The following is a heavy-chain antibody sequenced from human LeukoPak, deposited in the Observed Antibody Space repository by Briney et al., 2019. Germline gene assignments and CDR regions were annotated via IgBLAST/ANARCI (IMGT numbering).Heavy chain of an antibody. CDR3: ASRFDY. CDR1: GFTLSSYA. J-gene: IGHJ4*02. CDR2: ISYDGSNK. V-gene: IGHV3-30*04. Sequence: GGSLRLSCAASGFTLSSYAMHWVRQAPGKGLEWVAVISYDGSNKYYADSVKGRFTISRDNSKNTLYLQMNSLRAEDTAVYYCASRFDYWGQGTLVTVSS.